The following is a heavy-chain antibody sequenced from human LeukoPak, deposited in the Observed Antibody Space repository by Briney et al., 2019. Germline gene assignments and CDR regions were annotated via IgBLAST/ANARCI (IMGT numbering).Heavy chain of an antibody. CDR2: IYYSGST. CDR3: ARRPTVFGVVINDYFDY. Sequence: PSETLSLTCTVSGGSISSSSYDWGWIRQPPGKGLEEIGSIYYSGSTYYNPSLKSRVTISVDTSKNQFSLKLSSVTAADTAVYYCARRPTVFGVVINDYFDYWGQGTLVTVSS. CDR1: GGSISSSSYD. D-gene: IGHD3-3*01. V-gene: IGHV4-39*01. J-gene: IGHJ4*02.